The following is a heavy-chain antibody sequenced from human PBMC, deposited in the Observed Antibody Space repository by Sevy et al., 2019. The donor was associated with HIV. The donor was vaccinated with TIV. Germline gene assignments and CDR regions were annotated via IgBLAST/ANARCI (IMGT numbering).Heavy chain of an antibody. V-gene: IGHV4-38-2*01. Sequence: SETLSLTCAVSGYSISSGYYWGWIRQPPGKGLEWIGSIYHSGSTYYNPSLKSRVTISVDTSKNQFSLKLSSVTAADTAVYYCARQRDGREYFQHWGQGTLVTVSS. J-gene: IGHJ1*01. CDR3: ARQRDGREYFQH. D-gene: IGHD1-1*01. CDR2: IYHSGST. CDR1: GYSISSGYY.